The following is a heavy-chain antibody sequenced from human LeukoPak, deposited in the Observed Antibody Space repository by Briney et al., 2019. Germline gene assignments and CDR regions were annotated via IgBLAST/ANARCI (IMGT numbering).Heavy chain of an antibody. D-gene: IGHD4-23*01. CDR3: ARGGRYGGNSGDY. CDR2: INHSGST. J-gene: IGHJ4*02. V-gene: IGHV4-34*01. Sequence: SETLSLTCAVYGGSFSGYYWSWIRQPRGKGLEWIGEINHSGSTNYNPSLKSRVTISVDTSKNQFSLKLSSVTAADTAVYYCARGGRYGGNSGDYWGQGTLVTVSS. CDR1: GGSFSGYY.